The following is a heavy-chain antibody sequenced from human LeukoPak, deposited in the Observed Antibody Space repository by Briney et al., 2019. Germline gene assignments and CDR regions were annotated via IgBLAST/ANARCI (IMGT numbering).Heavy chain of an antibody. CDR1: GGSISSYY. Sequence: SETLSLTCTVSGGSISSYYWSWIRQPAGKGLEWIGRIYTSGSTNYNPSLKSRVTMSVDTSKNQFSLKLSSVTAADTAVYYCARVRYYYDSSGYYYENDFDIWGQGTMVTVSS. CDR2: IYTSGST. CDR3: ARVRYYYDSSGYYYENDFDI. J-gene: IGHJ3*02. V-gene: IGHV4-4*07. D-gene: IGHD3-22*01.